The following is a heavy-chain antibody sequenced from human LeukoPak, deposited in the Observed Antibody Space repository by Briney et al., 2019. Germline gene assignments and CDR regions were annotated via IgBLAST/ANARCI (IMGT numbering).Heavy chain of an antibody. J-gene: IGHJ6*03. D-gene: IGHD3-9*01. CDR1: GFTFRSHG. CDR3: AKCILTGYYKGYMDV. V-gene: IGHV3-23*01. Sequence: GGSLRLSCAASGFTFRSHGMSWVRQAPGKGLEWVSAISGSGGSTYYADSVKGRFTISRDNSKNTLYLQMNSLRAEDTAVYYCAKCILTGYYKGYMDVWGKGTTVTISS. CDR2: ISGSGGST.